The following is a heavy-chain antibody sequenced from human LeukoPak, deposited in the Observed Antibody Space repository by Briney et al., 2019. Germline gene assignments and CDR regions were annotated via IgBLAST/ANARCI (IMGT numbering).Heavy chain of an antibody. V-gene: IGHV5-51*01. J-gene: IGHJ6*02. CDR2: LFPHDSDI. CDR1: GYHFLDYW. D-gene: IGHD2-2*02. CDR3: ARFGIRGCISNTKCYTSFFYYGMDV. Sequence: GGSLKISCKGSGYHFLDYWNGWGRQMPGKGPVLMGLLFPHDSDIKYSPSFQGQVTISVDKSISSAYVQWGSLKASDTAMYYCARFGIRGCISNTKCYTSFFYYGMDVWGQGTTVTVSS.